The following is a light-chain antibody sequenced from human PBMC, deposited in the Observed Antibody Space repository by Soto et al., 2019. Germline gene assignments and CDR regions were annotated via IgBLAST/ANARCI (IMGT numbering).Light chain of an antibody. J-gene: IGKJ2*01. CDR3: QQCNEWPLT. CDR1: QSVGNY. V-gene: IGKV3-15*01. Sequence: EIVMTQSPATLSVSPGERAIVSCRASQSVGNYLAWYQQQTGQAPSLLIYDISTRATGTPARFSGGGSGTDFTTTISSTQSEYFAVYYCQQCNEWPLTFGQGTKVEIK. CDR2: DIS.